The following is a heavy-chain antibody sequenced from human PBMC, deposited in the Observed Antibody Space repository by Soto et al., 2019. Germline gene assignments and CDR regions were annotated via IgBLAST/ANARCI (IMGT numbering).Heavy chain of an antibody. CDR1: GYTFTTYA. CDR2: ISTGSGDT. Sequence: QVQLVQSGAEVKKPGASVKVSCKASGYTFTTYAMHWVRQAPGQGLEWMAWISTGSGDTKYSQKFQGRVTITRDTAASTTYMELSSLRSEDTAVYYCARDADYWGQGTLVTVSS. J-gene: IGHJ4*02. CDR3: ARDADY. V-gene: IGHV1-3*04.